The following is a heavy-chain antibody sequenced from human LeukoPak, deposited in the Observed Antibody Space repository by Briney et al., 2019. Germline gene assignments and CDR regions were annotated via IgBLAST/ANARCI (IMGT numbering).Heavy chain of an antibody. CDR3: ARGPPHITIFGVVSVLSYYGMDV. Sequence: PSETLSLTCAVYGGSFSGYYWSWIRQPPGKGLEWIGEINHSGSTNYNPSLKSRVTISVDTSKNQFSLKLSSVTAADTAVYYCARGPPHITIFGVVSVLSYYGMDVWGQGTTVTVSS. CDR2: INHSGST. J-gene: IGHJ6*02. CDR1: GGSFSGYY. D-gene: IGHD3-3*01. V-gene: IGHV4-34*01.